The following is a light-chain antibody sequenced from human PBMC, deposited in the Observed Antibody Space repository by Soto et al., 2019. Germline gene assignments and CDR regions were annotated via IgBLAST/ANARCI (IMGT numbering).Light chain of an antibody. J-gene: IGLJ1*01. CDR3: SSYAGSLYV. CDR1: SSDVGGYNY. V-gene: IGLV2-8*01. Sequence: QSALTQPPSASGSPEQSVTISCTGTSSDVGGYNYVSWYQQHPGKAPKLMIYEVSKRPSGVPDRFSGSKSGNTAFLTVSGLQAEDEADYYCSSYAGSLYVFGTGTKVTVL. CDR2: EVS.